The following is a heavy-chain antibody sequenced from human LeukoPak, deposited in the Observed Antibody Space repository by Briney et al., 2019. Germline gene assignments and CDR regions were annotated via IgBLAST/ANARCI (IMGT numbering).Heavy chain of an antibody. J-gene: IGHJ4*02. CDR2: IYYSGST. V-gene: IGHV4-59*11. CDR1: GGSISSHY. CDR3: ARGVGSSWYCFDY. Sequence: SETLSLTCTVSGGSISSHYWSWIRQPPGKGLEGIGYIYYSGSTNYNPSLKSRVTISVDTSKNQFSLKLSSVTAADTAVYSCARGVGSSWYCFDYWGQGTLVTVSS. D-gene: IGHD6-13*01.